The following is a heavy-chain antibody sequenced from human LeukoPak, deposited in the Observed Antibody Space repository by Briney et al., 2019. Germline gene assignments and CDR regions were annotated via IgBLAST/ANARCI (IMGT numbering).Heavy chain of an antibody. CDR3: ARQERITMVRGDYYFDY. Sequence: SETLTLTCTVSGGSISSSSYYWGWIRQPPGKRLEWIGSIYYSGSTYYNPSLKSRVTISVDTSKNQFSLKLSSVTAAHTAVYYCARQERITMVRGDYYFDYWGQGTLVTVSS. CDR2: IYYSGST. D-gene: IGHD3-10*01. J-gene: IGHJ4*02. V-gene: IGHV4-39*01. CDR1: GGSISSSSYY.